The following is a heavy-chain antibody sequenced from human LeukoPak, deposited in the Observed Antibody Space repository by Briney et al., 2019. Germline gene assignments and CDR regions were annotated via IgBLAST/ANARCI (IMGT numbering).Heavy chain of an antibody. CDR2: IYSGGST. V-gene: IGHV3-66*01. Sequence: TGGSLRLSFAAPGFTVSNKYVSWVRPTPGKGVGWVSVIYSGGSTYYADSVKGRFSISRDSSKNTLYLQMNSLRAEDTAVYFCARDHSWPPLLRYWGQGILVTVSS. CDR1: GFTVSNKY. J-gene: IGHJ4*02. CDR3: ARDHSWPPLLRY. D-gene: IGHD3-9*01.